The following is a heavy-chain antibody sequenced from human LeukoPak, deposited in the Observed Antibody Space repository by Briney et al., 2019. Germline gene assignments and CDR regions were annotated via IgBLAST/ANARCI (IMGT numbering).Heavy chain of an antibody. D-gene: IGHD1-26*01. CDR3: ARGGSYSATDY. CDR1: GFTFSSYS. CDR2: ISSSSSYI. Sequence: GGSLRLSCAASGFTFSSYSMNWVRQAPGKGLEWVSSISSSSSYIYYADSVKGRFTISRDNAKNSLYLHMNSLRAEDTAVYYCARGGSYSATDYWGQGTLVTVSS. J-gene: IGHJ4*02. V-gene: IGHV3-21*01.